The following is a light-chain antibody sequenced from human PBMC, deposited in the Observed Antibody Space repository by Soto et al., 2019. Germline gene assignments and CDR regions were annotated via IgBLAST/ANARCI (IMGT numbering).Light chain of an antibody. CDR3: QQTYIPPHT. CDR2: GVS. V-gene: IGKV1-39*01. CDR1: QSIGHS. Sequence: DIQMTQSPSYLSASVGDRVTITCRASQSIGHSLSWYQQIAGKAPKVLIYGVSNLESGVPSRFSGSGSGTDFTLTIISLQPEDFGTYYCQQTYIPPHTFGQGTQVEIK. J-gene: IGKJ1*01.